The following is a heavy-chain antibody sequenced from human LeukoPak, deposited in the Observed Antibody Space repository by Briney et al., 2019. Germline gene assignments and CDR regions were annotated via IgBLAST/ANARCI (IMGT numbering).Heavy chain of an antibody. CDR3: AREVAATGYLHFDY. Sequence: SSETLSLTCTVSGGSINNYYWSWIRQPPGKGLEWIGYIHYGGNPTYNPSPKSRVTISLDTSKNQFSLRVNPVTAADTAVYYCAREVAATGYLHFDYWGQGTLVTVSS. CDR2: IHYGGNP. J-gene: IGHJ4*02. D-gene: IGHD3-9*01. V-gene: IGHV4-59*01. CDR1: GGSINNYY.